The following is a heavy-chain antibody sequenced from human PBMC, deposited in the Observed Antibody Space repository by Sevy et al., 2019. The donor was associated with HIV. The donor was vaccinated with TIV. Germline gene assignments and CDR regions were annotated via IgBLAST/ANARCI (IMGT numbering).Heavy chain of an antibody. CDR2: ISSYSYI. D-gene: IGHD3-16*01. V-gene: IGHV3-21*01. CDR3: ARDGGNYFDY. CDR1: GFTFTSYS. J-gene: IGHJ4*02. Sequence: GGSLRLSCEASGFTFTSYSMNWVRQAPGKGLEWVSSISSYSYISYADSVKGRFTVSRDNAKNSLYLQMNSLRAEDMAVYYCARDGGNYFDYWRQGTLVTVSS.